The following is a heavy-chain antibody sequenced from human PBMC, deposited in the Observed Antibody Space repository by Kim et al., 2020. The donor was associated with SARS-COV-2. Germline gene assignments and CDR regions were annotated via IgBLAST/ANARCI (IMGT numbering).Heavy chain of an antibody. CDR3: ARVGDYSSSWYGAGKGYYYYGMDV. Sequence: SETLSLTCAVYGGSFSGYYWSWIRQPPGKGLEWIGEINHSGSTNYNPSLKSRVTISVDTSKNQFSLKLSSVTAADTAVYYCARVGDYSSSWYGAGKGYYYYGMDVWGQGTTVTVSS. D-gene: IGHD6-13*01. CDR2: INHSGST. J-gene: IGHJ6*02. CDR1: GGSFSGYY. V-gene: IGHV4-34*01.